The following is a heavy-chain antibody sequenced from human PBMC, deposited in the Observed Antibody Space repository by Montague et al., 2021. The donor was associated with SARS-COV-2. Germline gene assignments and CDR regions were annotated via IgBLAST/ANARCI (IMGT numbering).Heavy chain of an antibody. CDR1: DDSITSYY. V-gene: IGHV4-59*01. CDR2: THYTGST. J-gene: IGHJ4*02. CDR3: ARGNYLDY. Sequence: SETLSLTCSVSDDSITSYYWSWIRQPPGKGLEWTGYTHYTGSTNYNASLKSRVTISIDTSKNQFSLRLNSVTAADTAVYYCARGNYLDYWGQGTLVIVSS.